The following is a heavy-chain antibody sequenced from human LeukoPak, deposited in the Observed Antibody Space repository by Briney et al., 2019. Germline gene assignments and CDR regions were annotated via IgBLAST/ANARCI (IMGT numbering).Heavy chain of an antibody. V-gene: IGHV1-46*04. D-gene: IGHD6-6*01. J-gene: IGHJ4*02. CDR2: INPSAAST. CDR3: ARAAIAARCYFDY. CDR1: GYIFTSFY. Sequence: ASVKVSCKASGYIFTSFYVHWVRQAPGQGLEWMGVINPSAASTDYAQKLQGRVTMTRDTPTSTVSMELSSLRSEDTAVYYCARAAIAARCYFDYWGQGSLVTVSS.